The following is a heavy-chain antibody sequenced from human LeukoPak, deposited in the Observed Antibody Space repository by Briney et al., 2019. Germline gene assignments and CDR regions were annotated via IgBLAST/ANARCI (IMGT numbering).Heavy chain of an antibody. V-gene: IGHV4-34*01. J-gene: IGHJ4*02. Sequence: SETLSLTCAVYGGSFSGYYWSWIRQPPGKGLEWIGEINHSGSTNYNPSLKSRVTISVDTSKNQFSLKLSSVTAADTAVYYCARGMILGYWGQGTLVTVSS. CDR3: ARGMILGY. CDR2: INHSGST. D-gene: IGHD3-16*01. CDR1: GGSFSGYY.